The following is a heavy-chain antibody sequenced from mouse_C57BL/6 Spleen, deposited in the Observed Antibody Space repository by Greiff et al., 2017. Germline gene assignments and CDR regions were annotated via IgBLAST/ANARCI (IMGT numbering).Heavy chain of an antibody. CDR2: ISDGGSYT. Sequence: EVKVVESGGGLVKPGGSLKLSCAASGFTFSSYAMSWVRQTPEKRLEWVATISDGGSYTYYPDNVKGRFTISRDNAKNNLYLQMSHLKSEDTAMYYCAREGSSRFAYWGQGTLVTVSA. V-gene: IGHV5-4*01. CDR1: GFTFSSYA. D-gene: IGHD1-1*01. CDR3: AREGSSRFAY. J-gene: IGHJ3*01.